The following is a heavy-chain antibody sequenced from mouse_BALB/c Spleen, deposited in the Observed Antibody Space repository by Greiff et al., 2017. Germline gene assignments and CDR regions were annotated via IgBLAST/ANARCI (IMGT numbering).Heavy chain of an antibody. Sequence: VQLQQSGTVLARPGASVKMSCKASGYSFTSYWMHWVKQRPGQGLEWIGAIYPGNSDTSYNQKFKGKAKLTAVTSASTAYMELSSLTNEDSAVYYCTRKGDGPRRRGFDVWGAGTTVTVSS. V-gene: IGHV1-5*01. CDR3: TRKGDGPRRRGFDV. D-gene: IGHD2-3*01. J-gene: IGHJ1*01. CDR2: IYPGNSDT. CDR1: GYSFTSYW.